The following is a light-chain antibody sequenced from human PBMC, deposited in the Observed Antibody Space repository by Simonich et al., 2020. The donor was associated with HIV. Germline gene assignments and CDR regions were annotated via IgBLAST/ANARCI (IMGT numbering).Light chain of an antibody. CDR3: QQSYSTPPT. CDR1: KSISSW. V-gene: IGKV1-39*01. J-gene: IGKJ1*01. CDR2: AAS. Sequence: DIQLTQSPSTLSASVGQKVTITCRASKSISSWLAWYQQKPGKAPKLLIYAASCLQSGVPSRFSGSGSGTDFTLTISSLQPEDFATYYCQQSYSTPPTFGQGTKVEIK.